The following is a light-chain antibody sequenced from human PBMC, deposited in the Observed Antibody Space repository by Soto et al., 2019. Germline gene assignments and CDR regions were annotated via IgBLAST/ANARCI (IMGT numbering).Light chain of an antibody. CDR1: QSISNDY. J-gene: IGKJ5*01. V-gene: IGKV3-20*01. CDR3: QQYGSSPIT. CDR2: AAS. Sequence: DILLTQSPGTLSLSPGERGTLSCRASQSISNDYLAWYQQKPGQAPRLLIFAASSRAAGIPDRFSGSGSVTDFTLTISRLEPEDFGLYYCQQYGSSPITFGQGTRLEI.